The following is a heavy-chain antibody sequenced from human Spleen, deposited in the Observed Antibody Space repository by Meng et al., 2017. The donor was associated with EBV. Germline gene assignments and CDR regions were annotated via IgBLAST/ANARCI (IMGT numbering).Heavy chain of an antibody. CDR3: ARGDLTDAFDI. CDR2: INHRGNS. J-gene: IGHJ3*02. V-gene: IGHV4-34*01. CDR1: GGSFNGYY. Sequence: QVLLQQWGGGVFKPSETLSFLCAVYGGSFNGYYWTWIRQPPGKGLEWIGEINHRGNSYHNPSLKSRVTISVDTSKNQFSLRLSSVTAADTAVYYCARGDLTDAFDIWGQGTMVTVSS.